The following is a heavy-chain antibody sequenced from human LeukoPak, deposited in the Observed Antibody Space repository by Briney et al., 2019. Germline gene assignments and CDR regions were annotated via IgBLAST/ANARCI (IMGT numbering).Heavy chain of an antibody. CDR1: GGSISSGGYS. Sequence: SQTLSLTCTVSGGSISSGGYSWSWIRQPPGKGLEWIGSIYYSGSTYYNPSLKSRVTISVDTSKNQFSLKLSSVTAADTAVYYCARWATAANGGFDYWGQGTLVTVSS. J-gene: IGHJ4*02. CDR3: ARWATAANGGFDY. CDR2: IYYSGST. V-gene: IGHV4-30-2*03. D-gene: IGHD2-2*01.